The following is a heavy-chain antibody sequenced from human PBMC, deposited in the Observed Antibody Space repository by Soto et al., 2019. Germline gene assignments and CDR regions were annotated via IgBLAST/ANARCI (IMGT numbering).Heavy chain of an antibody. Sequence: GGSLRLSCAASGFTFSSYGMHWVRQAPGKGLEWVAVISYDGSNKYYADSVKGRFTISRDNSKNTLYLQMNSLRAEDTAVYYCAKDVSYYDFWGARWWAYYYYGMDVWGQGTTVTVSS. J-gene: IGHJ6*02. V-gene: IGHV3-30*18. CDR1: GFTFSSYG. CDR3: AKDVSYYDFWGARWWAYYYYGMDV. CDR2: ISYDGSNK. D-gene: IGHD3-3*01.